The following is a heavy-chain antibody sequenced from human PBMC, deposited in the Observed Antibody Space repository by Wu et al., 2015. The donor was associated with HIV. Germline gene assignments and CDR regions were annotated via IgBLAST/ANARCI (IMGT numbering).Heavy chain of an antibody. CDR3: ARGAIYSYGTGYYFDY. V-gene: IGHV1-46*01. Sequence: QVQLVQSGAEVKKPGASVKVSCKASGYTFTSYYIHWVRQAPGQGLEWMGIINPSGGSTSYAQKFQGRVTMTRDTSTSTVYMELSSLRSEDTAVYYCARGAIYSYGTGYYFDYWGQGTLVTVSS. CDR2: INPSGGST. CDR1: GYTFTSYY. D-gene: IGHD5-18*01. J-gene: IGHJ4*02.